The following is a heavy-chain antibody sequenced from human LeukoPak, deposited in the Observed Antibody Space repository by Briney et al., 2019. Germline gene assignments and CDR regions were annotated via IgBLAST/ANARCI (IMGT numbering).Heavy chain of an antibody. CDR2: IYYSGST. V-gene: IGHV4-59*12. Sequence: SETLSLTCTVSGGSIRSYYWSWIRQPPGKGLELIGYIYYSGSTNYNPSLKSRVTISVDTSKNQFSLKLSSVTAADTAVYYCARESLGVGELAPSYSYYFDYWGQGTLVTVSS. CDR3: ARESLGVGELAPSYSYYFDY. CDR1: GGSIRSYY. J-gene: IGHJ4*02. D-gene: IGHD3-10*01.